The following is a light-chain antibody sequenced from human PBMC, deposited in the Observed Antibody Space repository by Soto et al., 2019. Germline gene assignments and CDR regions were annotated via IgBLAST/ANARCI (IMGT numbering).Light chain of an antibody. CDR3: SSYTSSSTRDVV. V-gene: IGLV2-14*01. J-gene: IGLJ2*01. CDR1: SSDVGGYNY. Sequence: QSALTQPASVSGSPGQSITISCTGTSSDVGGYNYVSWYQQHPGKAPKLMIYEVSNRPSGVSNRFSGSKSGNTASLTISGLQAEDEADDYCSSYTSSSTRDVVFGGGTKLTVL. CDR2: EVS.